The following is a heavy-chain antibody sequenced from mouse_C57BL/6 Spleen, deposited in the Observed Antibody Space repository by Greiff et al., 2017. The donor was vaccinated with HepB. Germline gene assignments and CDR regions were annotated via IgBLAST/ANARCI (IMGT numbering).Heavy chain of an antibody. CDR2: INYDGSST. CDR1: GFTFSDYY. D-gene: IGHD1-2*01. Sequence: EVQLVESEGGLVQPGSSMKLSCTASGFTFSDYYMAWVRPVPETGLEWVAKINYDGSSTYYLDSLKSRFIISRDNAKNILYLQMSSLKSEDTATYYCAREALRHYAMDYWGQGTSVTVSS. J-gene: IGHJ4*01. V-gene: IGHV5-16*01. CDR3: AREALRHYAMDY.